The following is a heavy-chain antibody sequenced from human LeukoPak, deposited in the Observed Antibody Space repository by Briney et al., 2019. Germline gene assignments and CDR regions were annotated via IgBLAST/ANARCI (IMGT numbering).Heavy chain of an antibody. CDR2: IYSDGTT. CDR1: GLTVSSNY. CDR3: ARDRRGDGYNFDY. D-gene: IGHD5-24*01. J-gene: IGHJ4*02. Sequence: GGSLRLSCTASGLTVSSNYMSWVRQAPGKGLEWVSEIYSDGTTYYAASVKGRFSISRDNSKNTVYLQMNSLRVEDTAVYYCARDRRGDGYNFDYWGQGTLVTVSS. V-gene: IGHV3-53*01.